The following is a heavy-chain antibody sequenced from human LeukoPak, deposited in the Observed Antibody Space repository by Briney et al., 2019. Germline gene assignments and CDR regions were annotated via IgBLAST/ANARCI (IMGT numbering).Heavy chain of an antibody. CDR3: ARESQYSWNDFGWFDS. Sequence: PSETLSLTCTVSGGCISRYSWSWIRQPAGKGLEWIGRMHTSGSTNYNPSLKSRVIMSVDTSKNQFSLKLSSVTAADTAVYYCARESQYSWNDFGWFDSWGQGTLVTVSS. CDR1: GGCISRYS. CDR2: MHTSGST. J-gene: IGHJ5*01. V-gene: IGHV4-4*07. D-gene: IGHD1-1*01.